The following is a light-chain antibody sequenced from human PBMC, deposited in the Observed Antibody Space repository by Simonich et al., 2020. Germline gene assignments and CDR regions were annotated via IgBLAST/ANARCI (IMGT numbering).Light chain of an antibody. CDR1: SGSVSTSYY. CDR2: STN. CDR3: VLYMGSGIWV. J-gene: IGLJ3*02. Sequence: QTVVTQEPSFSVSPGGTVTLTCGFSSGSVSTSYYPSWYQQTPGQAPLTLIYSTNTRSSGVPDRFSGSILGNKAALTITGAQADDESDYYCVLYMGSGIWVFGGGTKLTVL. V-gene: IGLV8-61*01.